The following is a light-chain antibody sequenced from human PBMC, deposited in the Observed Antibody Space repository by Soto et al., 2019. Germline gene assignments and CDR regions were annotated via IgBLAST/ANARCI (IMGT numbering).Light chain of an antibody. CDR2: RGN. V-gene: IGLV1-47*01. Sequence: QSVLTQPPSASGPPGQRVTIPCSGSSSNIGTNPVYWYQQLPGMAPKLLIYRGNQRPSGVPDRFSGSKSGTSASLAISGLRSEDEADYSCAAWDDSLSGPVFGTGTKLTVL. CDR1: SSNIGTNP. CDR3: AAWDDSLSGPV. J-gene: IGLJ1*01.